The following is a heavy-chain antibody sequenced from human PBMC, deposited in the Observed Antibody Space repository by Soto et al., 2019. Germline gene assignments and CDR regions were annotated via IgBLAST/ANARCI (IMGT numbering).Heavy chain of an antibody. J-gene: IGHJ6*02. D-gene: IGHD2-15*01. Sequence: QVQLVQSGAEVKKPGSSVKVSCKASGGTFSSYAISWVRQAPGQGLEWMGGIIPIFGTANYAQKFQGRVKITADESTSTAYMELSNLRSEDTAVYYWARGPGGSGGRYYYYGMDVWGQGTTVTVSS. CDR3: ARGPGGSGGRYYYYGMDV. CDR2: IIPIFGTA. V-gene: IGHV1-69*01. CDR1: GGTFSSYA.